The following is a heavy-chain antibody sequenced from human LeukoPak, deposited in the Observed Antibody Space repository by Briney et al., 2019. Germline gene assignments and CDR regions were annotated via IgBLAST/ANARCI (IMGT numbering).Heavy chain of an antibody. D-gene: IGHD3-10*01. Sequence: GGSLRLSCAASAFTFSSYWMHWVRQAPGKGLVWVSRINSDGSSTSYADSVKGRFTISRDNAKNTLYLQMNSLRAEDTALYYCAKGSSYASGSYPEYWGQGSLVTVSS. J-gene: IGHJ4*02. CDR1: AFTFSSYW. CDR3: AKGSSYASGSYPEY. V-gene: IGHV3-74*01. CDR2: INSDGSST.